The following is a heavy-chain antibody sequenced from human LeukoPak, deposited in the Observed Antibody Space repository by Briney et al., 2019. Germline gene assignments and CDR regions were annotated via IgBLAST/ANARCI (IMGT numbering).Heavy chain of an antibody. V-gene: IGHV3-30*04. D-gene: IGHD2-15*01. J-gene: IGHJ5*01. CDR1: GFTFSSYA. CDR3: ARMNGAYSNWFDS. CDR2: IGYDGSND. Sequence: PGGSLRLSCTASGFTFSSYAMQWVRQAPGKGLEWVAGIGYDGSNDYYADSVKGRFTISRDNSKSTVYLQMNSLRVDDTAQYYCARMNGAYSNWFDSWGQGTLVTVSS.